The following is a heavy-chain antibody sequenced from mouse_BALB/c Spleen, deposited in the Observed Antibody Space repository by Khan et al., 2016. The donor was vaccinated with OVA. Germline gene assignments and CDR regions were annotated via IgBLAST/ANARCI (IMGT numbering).Heavy chain of an antibody. J-gene: IGHJ2*01. V-gene: IGHV1-20*02. Sequence: EVELVESGPELVRPGASVKISCTASGYSFTGYFMNWVMQSHGKSLEWIGRINPHIGETFYNQRFKDKATLTVDESSSTAHMELRSLASEDSAVYYCTRIYRSDFDYWGQGTTLTVSP. CDR3: TRIYRSDFDY. CDR2: INPHIGET. D-gene: IGHD1-1*01. CDR1: GYSFTGYF.